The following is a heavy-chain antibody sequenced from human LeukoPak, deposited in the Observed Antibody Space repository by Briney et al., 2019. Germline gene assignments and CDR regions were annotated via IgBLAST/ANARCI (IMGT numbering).Heavy chain of an antibody. CDR3: ARLSSSGHYYYYMDV. Sequence: SETLSLTCTVSGGSLSSYYWSWIRQPAGKGLEWIGRIYTSGSTNYNPSLKSRVTMSVDTSKNQFSLKLSSVTAADTAVYYCARLSSSGHYYYYMDVWGKGTTVTVSS. D-gene: IGHD6-13*01. CDR1: GGSLSSYY. CDR2: IYTSGST. J-gene: IGHJ6*03. V-gene: IGHV4-4*07.